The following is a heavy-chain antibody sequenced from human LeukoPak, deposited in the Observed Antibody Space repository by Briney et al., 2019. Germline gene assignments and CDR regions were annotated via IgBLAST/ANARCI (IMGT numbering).Heavy chain of an antibody. CDR1: GYTLSSYW. Sequence: GGSLRVSCAASGYTLSSYWISWVRQAPGKGLEWVANIKQDGSEKYYADSVKGRFTISRDNAKNSLYLQMKSLRAEDTAVYCCARVRYDRPDYYYYGMDVWGQGTTVTVSS. CDR2: IKQDGSEK. CDR3: ARVRYDRPDYYYYGMDV. D-gene: IGHD3-16*01. V-gene: IGHV3-7*01. J-gene: IGHJ6*02.